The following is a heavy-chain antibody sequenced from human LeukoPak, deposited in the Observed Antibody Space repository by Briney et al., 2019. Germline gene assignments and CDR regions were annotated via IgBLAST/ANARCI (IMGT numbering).Heavy chain of an antibody. CDR3: AKDLAATGTIDY. CDR1: GFTFDGYA. D-gene: IGHD6-13*01. V-gene: IGHV3-43*02. Sequence: GGSLRLSWAASGFTFDGYAMHWVRQPPGKGLEWVSLISGAGGNTYYADSVKGRFTISRDNTKNSLYLQMNSLRTEDTALYYCAKDLAATGTIDYWGQGTLVSVSS. J-gene: IGHJ4*02. CDR2: ISGAGGNT.